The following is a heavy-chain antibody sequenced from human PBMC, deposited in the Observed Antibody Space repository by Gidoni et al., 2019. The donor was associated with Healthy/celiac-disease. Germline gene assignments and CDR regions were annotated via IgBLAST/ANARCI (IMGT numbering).Heavy chain of an antibody. V-gene: IGHV3-53*01. CDR2: IYSGGST. D-gene: IGHD3-22*01. Sequence: EVQLVESGGGLIQPGGSLRLSCAASGFTVSSNYMSWVRQAPGKGLEWVSVIYSGGSTYYADSVKGRFTISRDNSKNTLYLQMNSLRADDTAVYYCARGHYYDSSGYYTGESYFDYWGQGTLVTVSS. J-gene: IGHJ4*02. CDR3: ARGHYYDSSGYYTGESYFDY. CDR1: GFTVSSNY.